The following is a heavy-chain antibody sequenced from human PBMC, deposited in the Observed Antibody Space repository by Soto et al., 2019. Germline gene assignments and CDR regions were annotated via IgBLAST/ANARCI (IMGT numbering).Heavy chain of an antibody. CDR3: AKGYYDLKYYCGMDV. CDR2: IWYDGSNK. CDR1: GFTFSSYG. J-gene: IGHJ6*02. V-gene: IGHV3-33*06. D-gene: IGHD3-22*01. Sequence: GGSLRLSCAASGFTFSSYGMHWVRQAPGKGLEWVAVIWYDGSNKYYADSVKGRFTISRENSKNTLYLQMNSLRAEDTAVYYCAKGYYDLKYYCGMDVWGQGATVTVSS.